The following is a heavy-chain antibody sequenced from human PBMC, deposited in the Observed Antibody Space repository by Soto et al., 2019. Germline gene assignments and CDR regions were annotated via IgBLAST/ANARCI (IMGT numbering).Heavy chain of an antibody. CDR1: GFTFSNAW. CDR2: IKSKTDGGTT. V-gene: IGHV3-15*07. CDR3: TTAVAGTPGYYYYYGMEV. Sequence: GGSLRLSCAASGFTFSNAWMNWVRQAPGKGLEWVGRIKSKTDGGTTDYAAPVKGRFTISKDDSKNTLYLQMNSLKTEDTAVYYCTTAVAGTPGYYYYYGMEVWGQGTTVTVSS. D-gene: IGHD6-19*01. J-gene: IGHJ6*02.